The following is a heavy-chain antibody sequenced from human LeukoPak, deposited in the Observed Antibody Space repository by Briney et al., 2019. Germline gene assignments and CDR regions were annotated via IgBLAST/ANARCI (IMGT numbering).Heavy chain of an antibody. CDR1: GFTLSSYS. D-gene: IGHD3-22*01. J-gene: IGHJ4*02. V-gene: IGHV3-21*01. CDR3: ASSGYYYYYFDY. CDR2: ISSSSSYI. Sequence: GGSLRLSCAASGFTLSSYSMNWVRQAPGKGLEWVSSISSSSSYIYYADSVKGRFTISRDNAKNSLYLQMNSLRAEDTAVYYCASSGYYYYYFDYWGQGTLVTVSS.